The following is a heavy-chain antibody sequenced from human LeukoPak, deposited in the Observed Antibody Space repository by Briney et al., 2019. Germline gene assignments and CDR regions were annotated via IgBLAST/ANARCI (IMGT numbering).Heavy chain of an antibody. V-gene: IGHV3-30-3*01. Sequence: GGSLRVSCAASGFTFSSYAMHWVRQAPGKGLEWVAIISYDGTNKYSADSVKGRFTISRDNSKNTLYLQMNSLRPEDTAIYYCARGRTMIRGVPDAFDIWGQGTMVTVSS. CDR3: ARGRTMIRGVPDAFDI. CDR2: ISYDGTNK. D-gene: IGHD3-10*01. J-gene: IGHJ3*02. CDR1: GFTFSSYA.